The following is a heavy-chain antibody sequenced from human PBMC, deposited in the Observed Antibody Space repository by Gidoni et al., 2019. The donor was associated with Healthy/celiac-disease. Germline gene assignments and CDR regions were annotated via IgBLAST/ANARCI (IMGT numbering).Heavy chain of an antibody. Sequence: QVQLVESGGGVVQPGRSLRLSCAASGCTFSSYGMHWVRQAPGKGLECVADIWYDGSNKYYADSVKGRFTISRDNSKNTLYLQMNSLRAEDTTVYYCARDGGATAASFDYWGQGTLVTVSS. CDR3: ARDGGATAASFDY. CDR1: GCTFSSYG. V-gene: IGHV3-33*01. J-gene: IGHJ4*02. D-gene: IGHD6-25*01. CDR2: IWYDGSNK.